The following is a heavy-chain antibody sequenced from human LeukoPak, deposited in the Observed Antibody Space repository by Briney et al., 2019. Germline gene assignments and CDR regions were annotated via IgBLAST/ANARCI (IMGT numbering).Heavy chain of an antibody. V-gene: IGHV3-66*01. D-gene: IGHD3-22*01. CDR1: GFTVSSNY. J-gene: IGHJ4*02. Sequence: GGSLRLSCAASGFTVSSNYMSWVRQAPGNGLEWVSVIYSGGSTYYADSVKGRFTISRDNSKNTLYLQMNSLRAEDTAVYYCARDMQNYYDSSGYISYFDYWGQGTLVTVSS. CDR3: ARDMQNYYDSSGYISYFDY. CDR2: IYSGGST.